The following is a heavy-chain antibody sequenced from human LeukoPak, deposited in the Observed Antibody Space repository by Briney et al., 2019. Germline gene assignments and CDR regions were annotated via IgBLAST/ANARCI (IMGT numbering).Heavy chain of an antibody. CDR1: GFTFRNFP. CDR3: ATYKNWVAGDV. Sequence: GGSLRLSCAASGFTFRNFPMSWIRQAPGKGLEWVSGLSRGGAKTFYAPSVKGRFTISRDDSNSTVFLHMKRLRVEDTAVYYCATYKNWVAGDVWGQGTTVSVSS. D-gene: IGHD7-27*01. J-gene: IGHJ6*02. CDR2: LSRGGAKT. V-gene: IGHV3-23*01.